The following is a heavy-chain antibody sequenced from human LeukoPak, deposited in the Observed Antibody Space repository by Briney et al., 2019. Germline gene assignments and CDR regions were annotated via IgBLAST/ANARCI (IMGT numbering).Heavy chain of an antibody. CDR2: TFYRSTWYN. D-gene: IGHD6-13*01. V-gene: IGHV6-1*01. CDR1: GDSVSSNSAA. J-gene: IGHJ4*02. CDR3: ARASSSWYVGDYFDH. Sequence: SQTLSLTCAISGDSVSSNSAAWNWIRLSPSRGLEWLGRTFYRSTWYNDYSESVESRITINPDTSENQFSLHLNSPTPEDTAVYYCARASSSWYVGDYFDHWGQGTQVTVSS.